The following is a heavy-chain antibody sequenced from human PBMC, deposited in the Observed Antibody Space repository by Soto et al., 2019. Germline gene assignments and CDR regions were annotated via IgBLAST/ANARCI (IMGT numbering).Heavy chain of an antibody. J-gene: IGHJ6*02. CDR3: VYYCANSNYGGDDYFQYGLDV. CDR1: GYRFTGYG. D-gene: IGHD2-21*02. CDR2: INPKRGAT. V-gene: IGHV1-2*02. Sequence: QVQLVQYGAEVKKPGASLKVSCKASGYRFTGYGLHWVRQAPGQGLQRMGWINPKRGATDYAQKFQGRVTMTREMSTNTAYLELSGLSSDDTADDTAVYYCANSNYGGDDYFQYGLDVWGQGTTVTVSS.